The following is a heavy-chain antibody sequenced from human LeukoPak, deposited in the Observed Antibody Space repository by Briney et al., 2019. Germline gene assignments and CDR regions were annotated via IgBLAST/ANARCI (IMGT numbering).Heavy chain of an antibody. J-gene: IGHJ4*02. CDR3: TTDHRNDFWSGYYEPKTFDY. V-gene: IGHV3-15*01. CDR2: IKSKTDGGTT. Sequence: GGSLSLSCAASGFTFSNAWMSWVRQAPGKGLEWVGRIKSKTDGGTTDYAAPVKGRFTISRDDSKNTLYLQMNSLKTEDTAVYYCTTDHRNDFWSGYYEPKTFDYWGQGTLVTVSS. D-gene: IGHD3-3*01. CDR1: GFTFSNAW.